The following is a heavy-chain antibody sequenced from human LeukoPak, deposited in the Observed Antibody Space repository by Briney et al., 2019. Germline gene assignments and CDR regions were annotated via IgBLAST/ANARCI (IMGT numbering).Heavy chain of an antibody. CDR2: INPNSGGT. V-gene: IGHV1-2*02. D-gene: IGHD5-24*01. J-gene: IGHJ4*02. Sequence: ASVKVSCKASGYTFTGYYMHWVRRAPGQGLEWMGWINPNSGGTNYAQKFQGRVTMTRDTSISTAYMELSRLRSDDTAVYYCARARWLQLSPGLFDYWGQGTLVTVSS. CDR1: GYTFTGYY. CDR3: ARARWLQLSPGLFDY.